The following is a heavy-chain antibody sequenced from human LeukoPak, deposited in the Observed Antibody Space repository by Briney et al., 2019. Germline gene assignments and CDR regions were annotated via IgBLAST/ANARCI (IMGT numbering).Heavy chain of an antibody. D-gene: IGHD4-17*01. J-gene: IGHJ3*02. CDR1: GYTFTSYA. CDR3: ASGGTTVTTGDAFDI. CDR2: INTNTGNP. V-gene: IGHV7-4-1*02. Sequence: ASVKVSCKASGYTFTSYAMNWVRQAPGQGLEWMGWINTNTGNPTYAQGFTGRFVFSLDTSVSTAYLQTSSLKAEDTAVYYCASGGTTVTTGDAFDIWGQGTMVTVSS.